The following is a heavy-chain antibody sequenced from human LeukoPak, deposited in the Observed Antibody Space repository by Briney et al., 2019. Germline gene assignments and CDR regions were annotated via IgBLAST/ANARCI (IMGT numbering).Heavy chain of an antibody. J-gene: IGHJ4*02. CDR1: GSTFSRYA. Sequence: GGSLRLSCAASGSTFSRYAMTWVRQSPGKGLEWVSVIGSGGDTYYSDSVQGRFTISRDNSKNTLYLQMNSLRADDTAVYYCAKYYAARSRSFDFWGQGTLVTVSS. D-gene: IGHD3-10*01. CDR3: AKYYAARSRSFDF. CDR2: IGSGGDT. V-gene: IGHV3-23*01.